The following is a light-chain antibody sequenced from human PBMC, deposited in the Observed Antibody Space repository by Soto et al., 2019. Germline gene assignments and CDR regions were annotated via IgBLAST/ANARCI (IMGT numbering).Light chain of an antibody. J-gene: IGKJ2*01. V-gene: IGKV3-20*01. CDR1: QSVRSNY. CDR3: QQYGGSPYT. CDR2: GAS. Sequence: EIVLTQSPGTLSLSPGERATLSCRASQSVRSNYLAWYRQKPGQAPRLLIYGASSRATGIPDRFSGTGSGTAFTLTISRLEPDDFAVYYCQQYGGSPYTFGQGTKLEIK.